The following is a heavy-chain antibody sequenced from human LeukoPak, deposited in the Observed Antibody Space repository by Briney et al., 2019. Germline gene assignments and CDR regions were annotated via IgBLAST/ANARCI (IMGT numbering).Heavy chain of an antibody. CDR3: ARADSSAPTRFDY. CDR1: GYTFTSYG. J-gene: IGHJ4*02. V-gene: IGHV1-18*01. CDR2: ISAYNGNP. Sequence: GASVTVSCKASGYTFTSYGISWVRQAPGQGLEWMGWISAYNGNPNYAQELQGRVTMTTDTSTSTAYMELRSLRSDDTAVYYCARADSSAPTRFDYWGQGTLVTVSS. D-gene: IGHD3-22*01.